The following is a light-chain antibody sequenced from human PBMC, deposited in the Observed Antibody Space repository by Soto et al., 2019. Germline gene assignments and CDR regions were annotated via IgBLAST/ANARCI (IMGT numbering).Light chain of an antibody. Sequence: VLTQSPGTLSLSPGERATLSCRASQSVSNNYLAWYQQKPGQAPRLLIYGASSRATGIPDRFAGSGSGTDFTLTISRLEPEDFATYYCQQSYKTPHTFGQGTKLETK. V-gene: IGKV3-20*01. J-gene: IGKJ2*01. CDR3: QQSYKTPHT. CDR2: GAS. CDR1: QSVSNNY.